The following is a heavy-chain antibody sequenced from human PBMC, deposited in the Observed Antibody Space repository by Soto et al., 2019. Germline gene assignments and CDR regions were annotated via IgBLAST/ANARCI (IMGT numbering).Heavy chain of an antibody. CDR3: ARDRAAGGY. CDR2: ISSGGSTI. V-gene: IGHV3-48*03. CDR1: GFSFSDYE. Sequence: EVQLVESGGGLAQPGGSLRLSCVASGFSFSDYEMNWVRQAPGKGLEWVAYISSGGSTIHYADSVRGRFTVSSDNARISLYLQMNSLSVEDTALYYCARDRAAGGYWGQGTLVTVSS. D-gene: IGHD6-13*01. J-gene: IGHJ4*02.